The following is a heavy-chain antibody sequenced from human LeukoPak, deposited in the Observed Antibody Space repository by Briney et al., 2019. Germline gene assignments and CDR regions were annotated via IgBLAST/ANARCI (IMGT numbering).Heavy chain of an antibody. CDR3: ARDWQLPSGPDVFDI. D-gene: IGHD1-1*01. Sequence: GASVKVSCKASGFSFPSYGISWVRQAPGQGLEWIGWITAYDGDTNYAEKFQGRVTMATDTFTSTASMELWSLRSDDTAVYYCARDWQLPSGPDVFDIWGQGTVVTVSS. V-gene: IGHV1-18*01. CDR1: GFSFPSYG. CDR2: ITAYDGDT. J-gene: IGHJ3*02.